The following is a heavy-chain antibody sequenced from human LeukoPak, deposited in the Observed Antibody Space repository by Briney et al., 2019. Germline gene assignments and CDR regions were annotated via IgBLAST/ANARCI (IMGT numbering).Heavy chain of an antibody. CDR1: GFTFSTYW. Sequence: GSLRLSCAASGFTFSTYWMSWVRQAPERGLEWLANIKQDGSDKYYVDSVKGRFTISRDNAKNSLYLQMNSLGAEDTAVYYCATGGGNFDYWGQGTLVTVSS. CDR2: IKQDGSDK. J-gene: IGHJ4*02. D-gene: IGHD1-14*01. V-gene: IGHV3-7*01. CDR3: ATGGGNFDY.